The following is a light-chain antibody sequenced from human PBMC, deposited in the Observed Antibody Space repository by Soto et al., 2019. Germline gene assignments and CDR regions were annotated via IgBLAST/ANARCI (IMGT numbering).Light chain of an antibody. Sequence: QSALTQPASVSGSPGQSITISCTGTNNDVGSYNLVSWYQQHPGKAPKLMIYEDTKRPSGVSTRFSGSKSGNTASLTISGLQAEDEADYYCCSYAASTTFVFGGGTKVTVL. CDR1: NNDVGSYNL. CDR3: CSYAASTTFV. V-gene: IGLV2-23*02. CDR2: EDT. J-gene: IGLJ2*01.